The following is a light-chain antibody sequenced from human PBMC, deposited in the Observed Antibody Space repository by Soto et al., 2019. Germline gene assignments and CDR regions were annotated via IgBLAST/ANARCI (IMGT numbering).Light chain of an antibody. Sequence: QSALTQPASVSGSPGQSITISCTGTSSDVGGYDHVSWYQQHPGKAPKLIIYDVTNRPSGVSNRFSGSKSGNTASLTISGLQPEDEADYYCSSYSSSTTLVFGAGTKVT. CDR3: SSYSSSTTLV. CDR1: SSDVGGYDH. J-gene: IGLJ1*01. CDR2: DVT. V-gene: IGLV2-14*01.